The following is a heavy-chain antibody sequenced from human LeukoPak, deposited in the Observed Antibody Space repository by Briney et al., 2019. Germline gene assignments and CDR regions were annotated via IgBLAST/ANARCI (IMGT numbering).Heavy chain of an antibody. CDR3: ARGVTVRGGPFDV. CDR2: IYSDGST. V-gene: IGHV3-53*01. Sequence: GGSLKLSCAASGFIVNSNYMNWVRQAPGKGLEWVSLIYSDGSTYYADSVKGRFIISRDNSKNSLDLQMNSLRAEDTAVYYCARGVTVRGGPFDVWGQGTMVIVSS. J-gene: IGHJ3*01. CDR1: GFIVNSNY. D-gene: IGHD3-22*01.